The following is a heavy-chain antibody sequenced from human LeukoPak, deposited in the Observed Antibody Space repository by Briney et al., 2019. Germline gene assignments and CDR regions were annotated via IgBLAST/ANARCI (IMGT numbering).Heavy chain of an antibody. CDR3: AREGGGTTAYYYYGMDV. V-gene: IGHV1-8*01. J-gene: IGHJ6*02. Sequence: GASVKVSCKASGYTFTSYDINWVRQATGQGLEWMGWMNPNSANTGYAQKFQGRVTMTRDTSISTAYMELSSLRSEDTAVYYCAREGGGTTAYYYYGMDVWGQGTTVTVSS. CDR1: GYTFTSYD. D-gene: IGHD1-1*01. CDR2: MNPNSANT.